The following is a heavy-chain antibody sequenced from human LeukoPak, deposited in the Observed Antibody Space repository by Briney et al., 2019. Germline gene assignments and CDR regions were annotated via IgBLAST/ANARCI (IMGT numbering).Heavy chain of an antibody. CDR3: ARRGGIYPYNWFDP. Sequence: PSETLSLTCAVSGGSISSSNWWSWVRQPPGKGLEWIGEVHHSGGTNYNPSLKSRVTISADTSKNQFSLKLSSVTATDTAVYYCARRGGIYPYNWFDPWGQGTLVTVSS. J-gene: IGHJ5*02. D-gene: IGHD3-16*01. V-gene: IGHV4-4*02. CDR1: GGSISSSNW. CDR2: VHHSGGT.